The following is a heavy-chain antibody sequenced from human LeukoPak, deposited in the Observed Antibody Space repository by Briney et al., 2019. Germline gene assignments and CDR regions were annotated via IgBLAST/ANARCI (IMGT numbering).Heavy chain of an antibody. CDR3: ARAWVVAATYWFDP. J-gene: IGHJ5*02. Sequence: SVKVSCKASGGTFSSYVISWVRQAPGQGLEWMGGIIPIFGTANYAQKFQGRVTITADKSTSTAYMELSSLRSEDTAVYYCARAWVVAATYWFDPWGQGTLVTVSS. CDR1: GGTFSSYV. D-gene: IGHD2-15*01. CDR2: IIPIFGTA. V-gene: IGHV1-69*06.